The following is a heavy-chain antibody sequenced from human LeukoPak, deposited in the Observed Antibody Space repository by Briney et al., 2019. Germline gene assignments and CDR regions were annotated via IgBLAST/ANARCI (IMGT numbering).Heavy chain of an antibody. V-gene: IGHV6-1*01. CDR3: AKAVAGHPYYYYYGMDV. CDR1: GDSVSSNSAA. CDR2: TYYRSKWYN. Sequence: SQTLSLTCAISGDSVSSNSAAWNWIRQSPSRGLEWLGRTYYRSKWYNDYAVSVKSRITINPDTSKNQFSLQLNSVTPEATAVYYCAKAVAGHPYYYYYGMDVWGQGTTVTVSS. J-gene: IGHJ6*02. D-gene: IGHD6-19*01.